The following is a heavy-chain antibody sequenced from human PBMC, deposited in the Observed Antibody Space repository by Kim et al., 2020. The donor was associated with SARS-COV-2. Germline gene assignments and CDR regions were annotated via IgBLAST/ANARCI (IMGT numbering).Heavy chain of an antibody. CDR3: ARLGVWDDYSNAGWPPDY. D-gene: IGHD4-4*01. CDR2: ISYDGSNK. Sequence: GGSLRLSCAASGFTFSSYAMHWVRQAPGKGLEWVAVISYDGSNKYYVDSVKGRFTISRDNSKNTLYLQMNSLRAEDTAVYYCARLGVWDDYSNAGWPPDYWGQGTLVTVSS. V-gene: IGHV3-30*04. CDR1: GFTFSSYA. J-gene: IGHJ4*02.